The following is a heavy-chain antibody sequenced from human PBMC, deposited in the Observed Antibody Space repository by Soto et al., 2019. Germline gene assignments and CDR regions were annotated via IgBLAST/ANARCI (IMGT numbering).Heavy chain of an antibody. CDR1: GYTFTSYG. V-gene: IGHV1-18*01. CDR3: ARDVLWFGELYNWFAP. J-gene: IGHJ5*02. D-gene: IGHD3-10*01. Sequence: ASVKVSCKASGYTFTSYGISWVRQAPGQGLEWMGWISAYNGNTNYAQKLQGRVTMTTDTSTSTAYMELRSLRSDDTAVYYCARDVLWFGELYNWFAPWGQGTLVTVSS. CDR2: ISAYNGNT.